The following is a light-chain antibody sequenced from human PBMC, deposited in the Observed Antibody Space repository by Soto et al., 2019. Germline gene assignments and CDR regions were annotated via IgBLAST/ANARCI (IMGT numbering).Light chain of an antibody. V-gene: IGKV1-39*01. J-gene: IGKJ3*01. CDR3: QQTYSIPFT. Sequence: DIQMAQSPSSLSASVGDRVTITCRASQSISSYLNWYQQKPGKAPKLLMSGASSLESGGTSRFSGSGSGTDFTLTITSLPPDDFANYYCQQTYSIPFTFGPGTKVCIK. CDR2: GAS. CDR1: QSISSY.